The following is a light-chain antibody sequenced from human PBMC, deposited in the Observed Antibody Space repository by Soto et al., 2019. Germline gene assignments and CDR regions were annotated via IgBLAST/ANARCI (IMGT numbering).Light chain of an antibody. J-gene: IGKJ2*01. V-gene: IGKV3-20*01. CDR1: QSVDSSY. CDR3: QQYGSSWMYT. CDR2: GAS. Sequence: EIVLTQSPGTLSLSPGERATLSCRASQSVDSSYLARYQQKPGQAPRLLIHGASSRAAGIPDRFSGSGSGTDFTLTISRLEPEDFAVYYCQQYGSSWMYTFGQGTKLEMK.